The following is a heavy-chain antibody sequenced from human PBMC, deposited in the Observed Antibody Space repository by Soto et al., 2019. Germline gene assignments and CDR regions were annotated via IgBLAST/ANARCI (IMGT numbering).Heavy chain of an antibody. J-gene: IGHJ3*01. CDR2: IIPGSATT. V-gene: IGHV1-46*01. D-gene: IGHD1-26*01. CDR3: AKARGQMGATTHGFDV. CDR1: GYIFTDYY. Sequence: QVQLVQSGAEVKKPGASVKVSCKASGYIFTDYYINWVRQAPGQGLEWMGIIIPGSATTKYAQKFRGSVTMTRDTSTSTVNMELSSLLSADTAVYFCAKARGQMGATTHGFDVWGQGTMVTVSS.